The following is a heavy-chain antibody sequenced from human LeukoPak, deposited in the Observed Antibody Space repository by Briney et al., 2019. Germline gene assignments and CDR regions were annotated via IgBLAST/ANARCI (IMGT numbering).Heavy chain of an antibody. V-gene: IGHV1-3*01. Sequence: GASVKVSCKASGYTFTSYAMHWVRQAPGQRLEWMGWINAGNGNTKYSQKFQGRVTITRDTSASTAYMELSSLRSEDTAVYYCARAHDPPYCGGDCYSGAFWFDPWGQGTLVTVSS. CDR2: INAGNGNT. J-gene: IGHJ5*02. CDR3: ARAHDPPYCGGDCYSGAFWFDP. D-gene: IGHD2-21*02. CDR1: GYTFTSYA.